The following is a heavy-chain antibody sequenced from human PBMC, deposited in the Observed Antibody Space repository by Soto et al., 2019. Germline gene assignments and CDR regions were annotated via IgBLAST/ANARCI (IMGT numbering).Heavy chain of an antibody. CDR3: AKGRGFGSSPFDI. Sequence: PGGSLRLSCAASGFTFDDYAMHWVRQAPGKGLEWVSGISWNSGSIGYADSVKGRFTISRDNAKNSLYLQMNSLRAEDTALYYCAKGRGFGSSPFDIWGQGTMVTVSS. CDR1: GFTFDDYA. D-gene: IGHD3-16*01. J-gene: IGHJ3*02. V-gene: IGHV3-9*01. CDR2: ISWNSGSI.